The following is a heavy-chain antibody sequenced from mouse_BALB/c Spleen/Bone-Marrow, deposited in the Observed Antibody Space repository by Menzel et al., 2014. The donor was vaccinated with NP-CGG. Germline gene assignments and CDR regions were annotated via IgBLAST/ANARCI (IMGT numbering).Heavy chain of an antibody. CDR2: VNPNNDGT. D-gene: IGHD1-2*01. CDR1: GYSFTGYY. J-gene: IGHJ1*01. V-gene: IGHV1-18*01. CDR3: ARGAYYGYGNWYFDV. Sequence: VQLQQSGPNLVKPGASVKISCKASGYSFTGYYMHWVKQSHGKSLEWIGRVNPNNDGTTYTQKFKGKAILTVDKSSSTAYMELRSLASEDSAVYYCARGAYYGYGNWYFDVWGAGTTVTVSS.